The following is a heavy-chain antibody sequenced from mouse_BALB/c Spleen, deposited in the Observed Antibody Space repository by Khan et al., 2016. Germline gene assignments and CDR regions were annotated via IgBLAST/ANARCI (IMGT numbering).Heavy chain of an antibody. Sequence: QVQLKQSGAELMKPGASVKISCKATGYTFNNYWIEWVKQRPGHGLEWIGDILPGSGNSNYNENLKGKDTFTADTSSNTAYMQLSSLTSEDSAVYYCARAWYSMDYWGQGTSVTVSS. J-gene: IGHJ4*01. CDR2: ILPGSGNS. CDR3: ARAWYSMDY. V-gene: IGHV1-9*01. CDR1: GYTFNNYW.